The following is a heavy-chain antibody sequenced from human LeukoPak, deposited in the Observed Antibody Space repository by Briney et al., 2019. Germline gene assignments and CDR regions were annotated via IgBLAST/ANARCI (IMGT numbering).Heavy chain of an antibody. D-gene: IGHD2-15*01. Sequence: GGSLRLSCAASGFTFSSYGMSWVRQAPGKGLEWVSAISGSGSSTYFADSVKGRFTISRDNSKNTLYLQMNSLRAEDTAVYYCARVLRYCSGGNCYSGGLGYMDVWGKGTTVTISS. J-gene: IGHJ6*03. CDR2: ISGSGSST. CDR1: GFTFSSYG. CDR3: ARVLRYCSGGNCYSGGLGYMDV. V-gene: IGHV3-23*01.